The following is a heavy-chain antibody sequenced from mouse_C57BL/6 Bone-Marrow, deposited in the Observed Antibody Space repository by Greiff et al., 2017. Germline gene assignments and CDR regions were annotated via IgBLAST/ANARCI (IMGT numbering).Heavy chain of an antibody. CDR2: INPNNGGT. V-gene: IGHV1-26*01. J-gene: IGHJ2*01. Sequence: VQLQQSGPELVKPGASVKISCKASGYTFTDYYMNWVKQSHGKSLEWIGDINPNNGGTSYNQKFKGKATLTVDKSSSPAYMELRSLTSEDSAVYYCARWNDGSRFDYWGQGTTLTVSS. CDR1: GYTFTDYY. D-gene: IGHD1-1*01. CDR3: ARWNDGSRFDY.